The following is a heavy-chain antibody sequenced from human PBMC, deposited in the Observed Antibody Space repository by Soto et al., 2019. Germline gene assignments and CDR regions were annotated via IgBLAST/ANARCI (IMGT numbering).Heavy chain of an antibody. V-gene: IGHV4-31*03. D-gene: IGHD3-10*01. CDR1: GGSISSGGYY. CDR2: IYYSGST. CDR3: ARVGRLVRESNWFDP. J-gene: IGHJ5*02. Sequence: SETLSLTCTVSGGSISSGGYYWSWIRQHPGKGLEWIGYIYYSGSTYYNPSLKSRVTISVDTSKNQFSLKLSSVTAADTAVYYCARVGRLVRESNWFDPWGQGTLVTVSS.